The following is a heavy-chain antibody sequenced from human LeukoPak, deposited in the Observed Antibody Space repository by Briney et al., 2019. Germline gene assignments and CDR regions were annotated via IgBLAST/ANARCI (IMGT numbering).Heavy chain of an antibody. CDR1: GFIFSKAW. CDR3: TTRVGATNFRAFNI. D-gene: IGHD1-26*01. Sequence: PGGSLRLSCAASGFIFSKAWMSWVRQAPGRGLEWVGRIKSKTDSGTIDYAAPVKGRFTISRDDSENTLYLQMNSLQTEDTAVYYCTTRVGATNFRAFNIWGQGTMVTVSS. V-gene: IGHV3-15*01. CDR2: IKSKTDSGTI. J-gene: IGHJ3*02.